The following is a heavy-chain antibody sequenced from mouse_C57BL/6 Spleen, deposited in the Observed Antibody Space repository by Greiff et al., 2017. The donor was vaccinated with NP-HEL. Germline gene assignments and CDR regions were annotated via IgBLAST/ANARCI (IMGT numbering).Heavy chain of an antibody. D-gene: IGHD3-2*02. Sequence: VHLVESGAELARPGASVKLSCKASGYTFTSYGISWVKQRTGQGLEWIGEIYPRSGNTYYNEKFKGKATLTADKSSSTAYMELRSLTSEDSAVYFCAREGTAQAPDYWGQGTTLTVSS. V-gene: IGHV1-81*01. CDR3: AREGTAQAPDY. J-gene: IGHJ2*01. CDR1: GYTFTSYG. CDR2: IYPRSGNT.